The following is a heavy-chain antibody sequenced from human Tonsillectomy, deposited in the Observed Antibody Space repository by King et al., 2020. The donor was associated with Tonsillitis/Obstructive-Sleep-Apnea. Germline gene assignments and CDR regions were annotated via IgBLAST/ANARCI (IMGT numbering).Heavy chain of an antibody. CDR2: SRPYNGDT. V-gene: IGHV1-18*01. CDR1: GYTFTNYD. CDR3: AGDYYDGLGYYHDYFQH. Sequence: QLVQSGAEVRKPGASVKVSCKASGYTFTNYDITWVRQAPGQGLEWMGWSRPYNGDTKYAQKLQGRVTMTSDTSTSTAYMEMRTLTYDDTAMYYCAGDYYDGLGYYHDYFQHWGQGTLVTVSS. D-gene: IGHD3-22*01. J-gene: IGHJ1*01.